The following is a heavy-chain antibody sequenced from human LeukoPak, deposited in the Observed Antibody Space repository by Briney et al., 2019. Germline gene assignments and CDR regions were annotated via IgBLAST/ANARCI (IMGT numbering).Heavy chain of an antibody. V-gene: IGHV1-8*03. CDR3: ARGSFWVGGSGSPSYFYYYYMDV. J-gene: IGHJ6*03. Sequence: GASVKVSCKASGYTFTGYYMHWVRQAPGQGLEWMGWMNPNSGNTGYAQKFQGRVTITRNTSISTAYMELSSLRSEDTAVYYCARGSFWVGGSGSPSYFYYYYMDVWGKGTTVTVSS. CDR2: MNPNSGNT. CDR1: GYTFTGYY. D-gene: IGHD3-10*01.